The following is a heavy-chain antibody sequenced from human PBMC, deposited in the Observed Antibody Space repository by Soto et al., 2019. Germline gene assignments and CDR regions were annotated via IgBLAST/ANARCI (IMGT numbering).Heavy chain of an antibody. V-gene: IGHV1-3*05. Sequence: QVQLVQSGAEEKQPGASVRVSCKASGYAFSSYAMHWVRQAPGQRLEWMGWINIGSGNTEYSQNFQDRITITRDTSASTVYMELSSLRSEDTAVYYCARDGGDCGYRLTYYYYIDMDVWGQGTTVTVSS. CDR2: INIGSGNT. CDR3: ARDGGDCGYRLTYYYYIDMDV. J-gene: IGHJ6*02. D-gene: IGHD2-21*02. CDR1: GYAFSSYA.